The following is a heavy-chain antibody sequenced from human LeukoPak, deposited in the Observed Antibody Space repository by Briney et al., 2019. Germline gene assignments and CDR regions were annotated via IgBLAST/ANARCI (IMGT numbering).Heavy chain of an antibody. J-gene: IGHJ5*02. Sequence: SETLSLTCVVSGGSISSGGYSWSWIRQPPGKGLEWIGYIYHSGSTYYNPSLKSRVTISVDRSKNQFSLKLSSVTAADTAVYYCARFHWYSSSWTGGWFDPWGQGTLVTVSP. V-gene: IGHV4-30-2*01. CDR2: IYHSGST. CDR3: ARFHWYSSSWTGGWFDP. D-gene: IGHD6-13*01. CDR1: GGSISSGGYS.